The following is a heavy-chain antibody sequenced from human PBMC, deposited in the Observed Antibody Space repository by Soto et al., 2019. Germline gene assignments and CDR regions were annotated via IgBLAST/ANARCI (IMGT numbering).Heavy chain of an antibody. Sequence: QVQLVQSEAELRKPGTSVKVSCKTSGYPFTSYYMNWVRQAPGQGLEWMGAINPTDGTTTFAQKFHGRLTRTPDTSTSTLYMGLSSLRFEDTAVYSCASCGSDGIYCDNWGQGTLVAVSS. V-gene: IGHV1-46*01. J-gene: IGHJ4*02. CDR3: ASCGSDGIYCDN. CDR1: GYPFTSYY. D-gene: IGHD1-26*01. CDR2: INPTDGTT.